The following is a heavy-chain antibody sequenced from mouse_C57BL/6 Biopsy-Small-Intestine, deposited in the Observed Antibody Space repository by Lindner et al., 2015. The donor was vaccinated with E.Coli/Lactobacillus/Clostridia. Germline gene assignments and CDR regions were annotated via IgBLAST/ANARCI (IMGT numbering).Heavy chain of an antibody. CDR3: AREGIYYGNSAWFAY. V-gene: IGHV1-4*01. J-gene: IGHJ3*01. D-gene: IGHD2-1*01. Sequence: VQLQESGAELARPGASVKMSCKASGYTFTSYTMHWVKQRPGQGLELIGYINPSSGYTKYNQKFKDKATLTADKSSTTAYMQLSSLTSEDSAVYYCAREGIYYGNSAWFAYWGQGTLVTVSA. CDR2: INPSSGYT. CDR1: GYTFTSYT.